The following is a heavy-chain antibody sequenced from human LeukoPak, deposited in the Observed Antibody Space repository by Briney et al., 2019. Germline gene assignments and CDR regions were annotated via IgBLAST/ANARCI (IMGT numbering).Heavy chain of an antibody. CDR1: GYTFTTYG. V-gene: IGHV1-18*01. J-gene: IGHJ4*02. CDR2: VSAYNGNT. CDR3: ARDXXRGYSSGRYSWGTGSSNDY. Sequence: ASVKVSCKASGYTFTTYGISWMRQAPGQGLEWMGWVSAYNGNTNYAQQKLQGRVTMTTDTSTSTAYMELRSLRSDDTAVYYCARDXXRGYSSGRYSWGTGSSNDYWGQGTLVTVSS. D-gene: IGHD6-19*01.